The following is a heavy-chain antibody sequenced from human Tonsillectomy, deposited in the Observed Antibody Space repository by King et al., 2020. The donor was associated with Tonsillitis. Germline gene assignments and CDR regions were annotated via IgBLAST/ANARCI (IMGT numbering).Heavy chain of an antibody. CDR1: GFPFGDYA. Sequence: VQLVESGGGLVQPGRSLRLSCTVSGFPFGDYAMSWVRQAPGKGLDWVGFIRSKAYGGTPEYAASVKGRFIISRDDSKSIAFLQMNSLKTEDTAVYFCTRGIYSLAFYYDMDVGGKGTTVTVSS. J-gene: IGHJ6*03. D-gene: IGHD4-11*01. V-gene: IGHV3-49*04. CDR2: IRSKAYGGTP. CDR3: TRGIYSLAFYYDMDV.